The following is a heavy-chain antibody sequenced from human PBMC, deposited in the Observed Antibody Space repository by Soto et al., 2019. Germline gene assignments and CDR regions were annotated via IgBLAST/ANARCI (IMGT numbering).Heavy chain of an antibody. Sequence: GASVKVSCKASGYTFTSYAMQWVRQAPGQRLEWVGWINAGNGNTKYSQKFQGRVTITRDTSASTAYMELSSLRSEDTAVYYCARAPGGPGIAEYWGQGTLVTVSS. V-gene: IGHV1-3*01. CDR2: INAGNGNT. CDR1: GYTFTSYA. J-gene: IGHJ4*02. D-gene: IGHD6-13*01. CDR3: ARAPGGPGIAEY.